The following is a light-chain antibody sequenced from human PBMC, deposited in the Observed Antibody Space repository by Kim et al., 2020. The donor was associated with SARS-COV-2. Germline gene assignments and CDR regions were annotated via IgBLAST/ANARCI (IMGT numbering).Light chain of an antibody. CDR3: SSYTDSNTLM. V-gene: IGLV2-8*01. J-gene: IGLJ3*02. CDR1: FSDIGRYDY. CDR2: EVS. Sequence: QSALTQPPSASGSPGQSVTLSCTGTFSDIGRYDYVSWYQIHPGSAPKLIIYEVSRRPSGVPDRFSGSKSGNTASLTVSGLRAEDEAVYCCSSYTDSNTLMFGGGTQLTVL.